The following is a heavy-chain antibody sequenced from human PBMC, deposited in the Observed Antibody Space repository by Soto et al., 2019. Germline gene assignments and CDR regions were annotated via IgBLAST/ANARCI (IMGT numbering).Heavy chain of an antibody. Sequence: EVQLVESGGGLVKPGGSLRLSCAASGFTFSNAWMSWVRQAPGKGLEWVGRIKSKTDGGTTDYAAPVKGRFTISRDDSKNTQYLQMNSLKTEDTAVYYCTTRFWSGYYSFDYWGQGTLVTVSS. V-gene: IGHV3-15*01. J-gene: IGHJ4*01. CDR3: TTRFWSGYYSFDY. CDR1: GFTFSNAW. CDR2: IKSKTDGGTT. D-gene: IGHD3-3*01.